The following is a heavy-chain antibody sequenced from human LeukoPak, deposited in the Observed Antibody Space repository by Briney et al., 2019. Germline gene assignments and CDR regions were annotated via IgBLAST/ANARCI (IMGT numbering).Heavy chain of an antibody. J-gene: IGHJ4*02. Sequence: GRSLRLSCAASGFTFSSYGMHWVRQAPGKGLEWVAVMSYDVSNKYYADSVKGRFTISRDNSKNTVYLQMNSLRAEDTAVYYCAKGPALAVSFYFDWWGQGTLVTVSS. V-gene: IGHV3-30*18. CDR1: GFTFSSYG. D-gene: IGHD6-19*01. CDR2: MSYDVSNK. CDR3: AKGPALAVSFYFDW.